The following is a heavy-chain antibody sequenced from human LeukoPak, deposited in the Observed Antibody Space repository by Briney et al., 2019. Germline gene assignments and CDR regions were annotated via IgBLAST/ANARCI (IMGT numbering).Heavy chain of an antibody. CDR3: ASRITIFGVAYDY. Sequence: PGGSLRLSCAASGFTFSSYAMSWVRRAPGKGLEWVSAISGSGGSTYYADSVKGRFTISRHNSKNTLYLQMNSLRAEDTAVYYCASRITIFGVAYDYWGQGTLVTVSS. CDR2: ISGSGGST. D-gene: IGHD3-3*01. J-gene: IGHJ4*02. V-gene: IGHV3-23*01. CDR1: GFTFSSYA.